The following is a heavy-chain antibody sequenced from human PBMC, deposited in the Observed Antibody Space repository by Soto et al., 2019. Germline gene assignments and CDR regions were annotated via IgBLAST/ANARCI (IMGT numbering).Heavy chain of an antibody. CDR1: GGSFSGYY. J-gene: IGHJ6*03. Sequence: SETLSLTCAVYGGSFSGYYWSWIRQPPGKGLEWIGEINHSGSANYNPSLKSRVTISVDTSKNQFSLKLSSATAADTAVYYCARILQHYYYMDVWGKGTTVTVSS. D-gene: IGHD1-1*01. V-gene: IGHV4-34*01. CDR2: INHSGSA. CDR3: ARILQHYYYMDV.